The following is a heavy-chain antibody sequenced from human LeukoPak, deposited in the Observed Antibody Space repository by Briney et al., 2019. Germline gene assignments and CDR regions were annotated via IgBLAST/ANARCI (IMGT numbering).Heavy chain of an antibody. D-gene: IGHD5-24*01. Sequence: PSETLSLTCTVSGGSISSSSYYWSWIRQPPGKGLEWIGYIYYSGSTNYNPSLKSRVTISVDTSKNQFSLKLSSVTAADTAVYYCARASDPRDGYNCWGQGTLVTVSS. V-gene: IGHV4-61*01. CDR2: IYYSGST. J-gene: IGHJ4*02. CDR3: ARASDPRDGYNC. CDR1: GGSISSSSYY.